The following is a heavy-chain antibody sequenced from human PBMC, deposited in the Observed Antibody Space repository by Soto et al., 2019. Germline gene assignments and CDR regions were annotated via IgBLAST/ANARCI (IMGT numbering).Heavy chain of an antibody. CDR2: IYQSGSA. J-gene: IGHJ4*02. CDR3: ARGSTDYSPDFDY. D-gene: IGHD3-22*01. V-gene: IGHV4-30-2*01. CDR1: GGSITSVGYS. Sequence: SETLSLTCAVSGGSITSVGYSWSWIRQAPGKGLEWLGYIYQSGSAYYNPSLKSRVTISIDKSKNQFSLKLISVTAADTAVYYCARGSTDYSPDFDYWGQGTLVTVSS.